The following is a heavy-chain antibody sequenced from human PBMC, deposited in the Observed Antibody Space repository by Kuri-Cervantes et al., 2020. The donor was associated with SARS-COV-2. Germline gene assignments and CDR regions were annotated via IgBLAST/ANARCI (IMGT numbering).Heavy chain of an antibody. CDR3: AKDPGGASWGDPLWVGIDP. V-gene: IGHV1-24*01. J-gene: IGHJ5*02. CDR1: GYTLTELS. D-gene: IGHD3-10*01. Sequence: ASVKVSCKVPGYTLTELSMHWVRQAPGKGLEWMGGFDPEDGETIYAQKFQGRVTMTEDTSTDTAYMELSSLRSEDTAVYYCAKDPGGASWGDPLWVGIDPWGQGTLVTVSS. CDR2: FDPEDGET.